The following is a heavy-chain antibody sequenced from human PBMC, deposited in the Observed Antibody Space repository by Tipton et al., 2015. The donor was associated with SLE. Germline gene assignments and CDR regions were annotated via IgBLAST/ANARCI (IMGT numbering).Heavy chain of an antibody. CDR1: GGSISSGDYY. J-gene: IGHJ4*02. CDR3: ARDGGSRGVDY. CDR2: IYNSGST. Sequence: TLSLTCTVSGGSISSGDYYWSWIRQPPGKGLEWIGYIYNSGSTNYNPSLKSRVTISVDRSKNQFSLKLSSVTAADTAVYYCARDGGSRGVDYWGQGTLVTVSS. D-gene: IGHD3-16*01. V-gene: IGHV4-30-4*08.